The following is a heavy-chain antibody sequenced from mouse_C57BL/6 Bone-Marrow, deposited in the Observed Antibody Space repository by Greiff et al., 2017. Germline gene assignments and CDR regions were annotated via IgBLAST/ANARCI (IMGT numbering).Heavy chain of an antibody. CDR1: GFTFSDYG. Sequence: EVKLVESGGGLVKPGGSLKLSCAASGFTFSDYGMHWVRQAPEKGLKWVAYISSGSSTIYSTDTVKGRFTISRANAKNTLFLQMTSLRSEDTAMYYCARGDYAYEGAWFAYWGQGTLVTVSA. V-gene: IGHV5-17*01. CDR2: ISSGSSTI. CDR3: ARGDYAYEGAWFAY. D-gene: IGHD2-2*01. J-gene: IGHJ3*01.